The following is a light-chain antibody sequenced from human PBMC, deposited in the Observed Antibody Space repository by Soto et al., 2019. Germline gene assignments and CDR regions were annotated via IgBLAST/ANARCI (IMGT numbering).Light chain of an antibody. CDR2: DAS. V-gene: IGKV3D-20*02. CDR3: QQRSNWHTIT. CDR1: RSVSSTY. Sequence: EIVLTQSPSTLSLSPGSRSTLSCRASRSVSSTYLAWYQQKPGQAPRLLIYDASNRATGIPARFSGSGSGTDFTLTISSLETEDVAVYYCQQRSNWHTITFGQGTRLEIK. J-gene: IGKJ5*01.